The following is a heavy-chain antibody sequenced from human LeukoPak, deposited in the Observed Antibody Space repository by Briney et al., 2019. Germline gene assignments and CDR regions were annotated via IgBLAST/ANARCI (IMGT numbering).Heavy chain of an antibody. J-gene: IGHJ4*02. CDR1: GGSISSSSYY. CDR2: IYYSGST. Sequence: PSETLSLTCTVSGGSISSSSYYWGWIRQPPGKGLEWIGSIYYSGSTYYNPSLKSRVTISVDTSKNQFSLKLSSVTAADTAVYYCARDRRLRYFDWLLPNYFDHWGQGTLVTVSS. V-gene: IGHV4-39*02. D-gene: IGHD3-9*01. CDR3: ARDRRLRYFDWLLPNYFDH.